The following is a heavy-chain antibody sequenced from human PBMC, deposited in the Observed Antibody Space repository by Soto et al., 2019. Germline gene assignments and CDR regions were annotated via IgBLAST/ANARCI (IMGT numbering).Heavy chain of an antibody. CDR3: ARTESSGWSTRYGMDV. CDR2: ISGSGGDT. J-gene: IGHJ6*02. Sequence: GGSLRLSCAASGFTFGNYAMSWVRQAPGKGLEWVSGISGSGGDTYYADSAKGRFTISRDNSKNTLYLQMNSLRVEDTATFYCARTESSGWSTRYGMDVWGQGTKVTVSS. V-gene: IGHV3-23*01. D-gene: IGHD6-13*01. CDR1: GFTFGNYA.